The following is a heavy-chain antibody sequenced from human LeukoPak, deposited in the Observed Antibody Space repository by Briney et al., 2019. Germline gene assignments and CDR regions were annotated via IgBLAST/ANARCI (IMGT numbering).Heavy chain of an antibody. Sequence: SETLSLTCTVSGDSVSSASYYWSWLRQPPRKRLEWIGYIYYSGGTNHNPSLKSRVTVSLDTSKNQTSLKLISVTAADTAVYYCARGRGSGYWFDPWGQGTLVTVSS. D-gene: IGHD6-25*01. CDR3: ARGRGSGYWFDP. J-gene: IGHJ5*02. CDR1: GDSVSSASYY. V-gene: IGHV4-61*01. CDR2: IYYSGGT.